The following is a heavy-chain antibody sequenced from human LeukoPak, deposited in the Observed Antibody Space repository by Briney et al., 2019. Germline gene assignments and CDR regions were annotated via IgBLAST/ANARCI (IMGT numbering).Heavy chain of an antibody. CDR2: IYYSGST. CDR1: GGSISSSSYY. V-gene: IGHV4-39*01. J-gene: IGHJ3*02. CDR3: ASPSYIFGVVIMNDAFDI. D-gene: IGHD3-3*01. Sequence: PSETLSLTCTVSGGSISSSSYYWGWIRQPPGKGLEWIGSIYYSGSTYYNPSLKSRVTTSVDTSKNQFSLKLSSVTAADTAVYYCASPSYIFGVVIMNDAFDIWGQGTMVTVSS.